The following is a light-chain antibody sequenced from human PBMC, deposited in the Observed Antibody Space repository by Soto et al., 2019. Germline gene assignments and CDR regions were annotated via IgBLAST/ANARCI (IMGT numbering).Light chain of an antibody. CDR2: AAS. V-gene: IGKV1-39*01. CDR1: QSISSF. Sequence: DIQMTQSPSSLSASVGDRVTITCRASQSISSFLNWYQQKPGKAPKVLIYAASRLESGVPSRFSGSGARTDFTLTISSLQPEDYATYYWQQSYSTPPRYTFGQGTKVDSK. J-gene: IGKJ2*01. CDR3: QQSYSTPPRYT.